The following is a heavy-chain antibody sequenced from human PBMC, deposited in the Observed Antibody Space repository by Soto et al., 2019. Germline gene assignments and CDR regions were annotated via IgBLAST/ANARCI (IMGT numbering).Heavy chain of an antibody. CDR1: GVSISNTSYY. J-gene: IGHJ4*02. CDR3: ARHGSY. V-gene: IGHV4-39*01. CDR2: IYFSGST. Sequence: SETLSLTCTVSGVSISNTSYYWGWIRQPPGKGLEWIGTIYFSGSTFYNPSLKSRLTISVDTSKNQFSLRLSSVTAADTAVYYCARHGSYWGQGTLVTV.